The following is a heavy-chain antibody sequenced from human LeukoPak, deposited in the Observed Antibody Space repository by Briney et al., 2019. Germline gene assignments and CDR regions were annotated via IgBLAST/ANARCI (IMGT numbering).Heavy chain of an antibody. Sequence: ASVKVSCKASGYTFSTYGISWVRQAPGQGLGWMGWISTYNGNTEYAQQFQGRVTMTTDTSTSTAYMELRSLRSDDAAVYYCARDPPHSSGPNSPCFEYWGQGTLVTVSS. CDR1: GYTFSTYG. V-gene: IGHV1-18*01. CDR2: ISTYNGNT. CDR3: ARDPPHSSGPNSPCFEY. D-gene: IGHD6-19*01. J-gene: IGHJ4*02.